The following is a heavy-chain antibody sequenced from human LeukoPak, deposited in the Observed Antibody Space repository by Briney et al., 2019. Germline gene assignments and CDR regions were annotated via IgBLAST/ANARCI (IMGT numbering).Heavy chain of an antibody. V-gene: IGHV3-48*03. CDR1: GFTLNSNN. CDR3: ARAHNRDFFDA. J-gene: IGHJ5*02. D-gene: IGHD5-24*01. Sequence: GGSLRLSCVASGFTLNSNNMNWVRQAPGKGLEWVAYISISSASIYYADSVKGQFTISRDNAKNSLFLQMNSLSAEDTAVYYCARAHNRDFFDAWGQGALVTVSS. CDR2: ISISSASI.